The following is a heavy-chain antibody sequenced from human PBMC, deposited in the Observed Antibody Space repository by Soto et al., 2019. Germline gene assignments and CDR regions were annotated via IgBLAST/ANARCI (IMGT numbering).Heavy chain of an antibody. J-gene: IGHJ5*02. CDR1: GGSISSSNW. D-gene: IGHD3-10*01. CDR2: IYHSGST. CDR3: ACYYGSGTRRGWFDP. Sequence: PSETLSLTCAVSGGSISSSNWWSWVRQPPGKGLEWIGEIYHSGSTNYNPSLKSRVTISVDKSKNQFSLKLSSVTAADTAVYYCACYYGSGTRRGWFDPWGQGTLVTVSS. V-gene: IGHV4-4*02.